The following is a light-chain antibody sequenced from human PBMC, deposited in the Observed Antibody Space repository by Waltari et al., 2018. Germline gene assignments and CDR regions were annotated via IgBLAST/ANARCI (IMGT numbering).Light chain of an antibody. CDR1: TSNIGRSY. V-gene: IGLV1-47*01. CDR3: AAWDDSLSAVV. Sequence: QSVLTQPPPASGTPGQRVAVPCSGSTSNIGRSYVYWYQQLPGTAPKLPIFKSNQRPSGVPDRFSGSKSGTSASLAISGLRSEDEGDYFCAAWDDSLSAVVFGGGTQLTVL. CDR2: KSN. J-gene: IGLJ2*01.